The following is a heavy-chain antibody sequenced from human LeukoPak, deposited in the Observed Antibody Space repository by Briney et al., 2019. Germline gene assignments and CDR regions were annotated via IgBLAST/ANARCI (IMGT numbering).Heavy chain of an antibody. V-gene: IGHV3-7*01. J-gene: IGHJ4*02. CDR2: IKEDGSEK. CDR3: ARDEEITLGTDY. CDR1: GFTFNKYW. Sequence: GGSLRLSRAAPGFTFNKYWMTWVRQAPGKGLEWVANIKEDGSEKYYVDSVKGRFSISRENAKKSLFLEMNSLRAEDTAVYYCARDEEITLGTDYWGQGTLVTASS. D-gene: IGHD3-16*01.